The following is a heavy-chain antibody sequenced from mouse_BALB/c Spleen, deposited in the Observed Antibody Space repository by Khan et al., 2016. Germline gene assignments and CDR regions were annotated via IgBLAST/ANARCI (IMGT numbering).Heavy chain of an antibody. CDR3: ALGGDWFAY. V-gene: IGHV14-1*02. CDR1: GFNIKDYY. CDR2: IDPENGNT. Sequence: VQLQQSGAELVRPGALVKLSCKASGFNIKDYYMHWVKQRPEQGLEWLGWIDPENGNTIYAPKFQGKASITADTSSHTAYLQPSRLTSEDSAVYYCALGGDWFAYWGQGTLVTVSA. D-gene: IGHD1-1*02. J-gene: IGHJ3*01.